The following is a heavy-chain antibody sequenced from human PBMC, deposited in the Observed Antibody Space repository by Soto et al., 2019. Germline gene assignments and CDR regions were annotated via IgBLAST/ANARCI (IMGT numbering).Heavy chain of an antibody. J-gene: IGHJ6*03. D-gene: IGHD2-2*01. Sequence: SETLSLTWTVAGGSISSYYWRWIRQPPGKGLEWIGYIYYSGSTNYNPSLKSRVTISVDTSKNQFSLKLSSVTAADTAVYYCARHIVVVPAATSWYYYYYMDVWGKGTTVTVSS. CDR2: IYYSGST. CDR3: ARHIVVVPAATSWYYYYYMDV. V-gene: IGHV4-59*08. CDR1: GGSISSYY.